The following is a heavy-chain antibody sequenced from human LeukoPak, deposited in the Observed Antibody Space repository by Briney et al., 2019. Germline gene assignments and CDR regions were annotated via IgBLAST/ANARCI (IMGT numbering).Heavy chain of an antibody. D-gene: IGHD3-10*01. V-gene: IGHV1-24*01. CDR1: GYTLTELS. CDR2: FDPEDGET. Sequence: ASVKVSCKVSGYTLTELSMHWVRQAPGKGLEWMGGFDPEDGETIYAQKFQGRVTVTEDTSTDTAYMELSSLRSEDTAVYYCATASMVRGVIMWFDPWGQGTLVTVSS. CDR3: ATASMVRGVIMWFDP. J-gene: IGHJ5*02.